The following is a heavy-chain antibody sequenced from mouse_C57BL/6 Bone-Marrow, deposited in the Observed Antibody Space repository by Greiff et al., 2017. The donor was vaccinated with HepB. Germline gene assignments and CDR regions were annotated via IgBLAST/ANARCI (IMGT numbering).Heavy chain of an antibody. J-gene: IGHJ2*01. CDR3: GRGIYYYGRDY. CDR2: IFPGSGST. V-gene: IGHV1-75*01. D-gene: IGHD1-1*01. Sequence: VQRVESGPELVKPGASVKITCKASGYTFTDYYINWVKQRPGQGLEWIGWIFPGSGSTYYNEKFKGKATLTVDKSSSTAYMLLSSLTSEDSAVYFCGRGIYYYGRDYWGQGTTLTVSS. CDR1: GYTFTDYY.